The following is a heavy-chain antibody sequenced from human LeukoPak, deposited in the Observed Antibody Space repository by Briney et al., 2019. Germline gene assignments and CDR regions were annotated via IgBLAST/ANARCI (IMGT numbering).Heavy chain of an antibody. CDR1: KFAFSSYA. D-gene: IGHD1-26*01. CDR2: ISGGGGNT. V-gene: IGHV3-23*01. J-gene: IGHJ3*02. Sequence: PGGSLRLSCAASKFAFSSYAMSWVRQAPGKGLEWVSAISGGGGNTYYADSEKGRFTISRDNSKNTLYLQMNSLRAEDTAVYYCGKNRYSGSLSPFDIWGQGTMVTVSP. CDR3: GKNRYSGSLSPFDI.